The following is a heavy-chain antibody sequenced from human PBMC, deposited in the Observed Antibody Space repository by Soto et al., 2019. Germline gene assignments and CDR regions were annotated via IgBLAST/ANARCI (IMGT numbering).Heavy chain of an antibody. CDR3: ARYHYYDSGGDAFDI. D-gene: IGHD3-22*01. Sequence: SETLSLPCTVSGGSISSGGYYWSWIRQHPGKGLEWIGYIYSSGRTYYNPSLKSRVTISLDTSKNQFSLKLSSVTAEDSAVYYCARYHYYDSGGDAFDIWGQGTMVT. J-gene: IGHJ3*02. V-gene: IGHV4-31*03. CDR2: IYSSGRT. CDR1: GGSISSGGYY.